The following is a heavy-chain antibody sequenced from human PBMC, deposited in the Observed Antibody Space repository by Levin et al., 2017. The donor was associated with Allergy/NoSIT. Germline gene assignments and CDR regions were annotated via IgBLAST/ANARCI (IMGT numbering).Heavy chain of an antibody. V-gene: IGHV1-69*01. Sequence: KISCKASGGSFSTYGISWVRQAPGQGLEWMGGIIPILGTANYAQKFQGRVTITADESTSTAYMELSSLRSEDTAVYYCAREDIVVVVVATLYYYYGMDVWGPGTTVTVSS. J-gene: IGHJ6*02. CDR2: IIPILGTA. CDR3: AREDIVVVVVATLYYYYGMDV. D-gene: IGHD2-15*01. CDR1: GGSFSTYG.